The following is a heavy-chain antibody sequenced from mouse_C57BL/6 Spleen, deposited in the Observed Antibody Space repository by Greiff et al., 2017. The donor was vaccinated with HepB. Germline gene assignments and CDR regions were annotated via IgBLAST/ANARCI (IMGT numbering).Heavy chain of an antibody. Sequence: EVHLVESGPGLVKPSQSLSLTCSVTGYSITSGYYWNWIRQFPGNKLEWMGYISYDGSNNYNPSLKNRISITRDTSKNQFFLKLNSVTTEDTATYYCARWGDYDEFAYWGQGTLVTVSA. CDR3: ARWGDYDEFAY. J-gene: IGHJ3*01. V-gene: IGHV3-6*01. D-gene: IGHD2-4*01. CDR2: ISYDGSN. CDR1: GYSITSGYY.